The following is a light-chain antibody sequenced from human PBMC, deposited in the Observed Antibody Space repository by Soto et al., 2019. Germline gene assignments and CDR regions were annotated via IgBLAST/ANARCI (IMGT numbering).Light chain of an antibody. Sequence: AIRMTQSPSSFSASTGDRVTITCRASQGISSYLAWYQQKPGKAPKLLIYAASTLQSGVPSRFSGSGSGTDFTLTISCLQSEDFGTYYCQQYYSYPPWTFGQGTKVDIK. CDR3: QQYYSYPPWT. J-gene: IGKJ1*01. CDR1: QGISSY. CDR2: AAS. V-gene: IGKV1-8*01.